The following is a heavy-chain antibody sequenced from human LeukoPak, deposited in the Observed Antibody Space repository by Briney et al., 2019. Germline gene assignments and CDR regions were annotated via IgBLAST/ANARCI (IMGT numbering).Heavy chain of an antibody. CDR3: ARRITMIVVVIKSWFDP. CDR1: GGSISSGGYS. CDR2: IYHSGST. V-gene: IGHV4-30-2*01. D-gene: IGHD3-22*01. J-gene: IGHJ5*02. Sequence: PSETLSLTCAVSGGSISSGGYSWSWIRQPPGKGLEWIGYIYHSGSTNYNPSLKSRVTISVDTSKNQFSLKLSSVTAADTAVYYCARRITMIVVVIKSWFDPWGQGTLVTVSS.